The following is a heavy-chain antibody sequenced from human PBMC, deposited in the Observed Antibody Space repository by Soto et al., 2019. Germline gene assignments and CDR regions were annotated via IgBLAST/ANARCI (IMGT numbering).Heavy chain of an antibody. CDR3: ARELDSAAIETWLGLNY. V-gene: IGHV1-46*03. J-gene: IGHJ4*02. D-gene: IGHD6-19*01. Sequence: QVQLVQSGAEVKKPGASVKVSCKASGYTFTSYYMHWVRQAPGQGLEWMGIINPSGGSTSYAQKFQGRVTMTRDTSTSTVYMELSSLRSEDTAVYYCARELDSAAIETWLGLNYWGQGTLVTVSS. CDR1: GYTFTSYY. CDR2: INPSGGST.